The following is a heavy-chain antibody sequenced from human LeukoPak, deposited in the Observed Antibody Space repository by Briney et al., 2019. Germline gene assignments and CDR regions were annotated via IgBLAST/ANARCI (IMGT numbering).Heavy chain of an antibody. V-gene: IGHV1-24*01. D-gene: IGHD3-10*01. CDR1: GYTLTELS. CDR2: FDPEDGET. J-gene: IGHJ4*02. Sequence: GASVKVSCKVSGYTLTELSMHWVRQAPGKGLEWMGGFDPEDGETIYAQKFQGRVTMTRNTSISTAYMELSSLRSEDTAVYYCARFGELVDYWGQGTLVTVSS. CDR3: ARFGELVDY.